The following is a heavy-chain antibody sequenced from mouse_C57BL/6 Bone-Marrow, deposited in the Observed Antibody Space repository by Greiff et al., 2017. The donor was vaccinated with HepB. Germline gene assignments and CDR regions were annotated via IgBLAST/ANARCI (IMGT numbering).Heavy chain of an antibody. CDR3: ARRPTVVADAMGY. Sequence: EVHLVESGGGLVQPGGSLKLSCAASGFTFSDYYMYWVRQTPEKRLEWVAYISNGGGSTYYPDTVKGRFTISRDNAKNTLYLQMSRLKSEDTAMYCCARRPTVVADAMGYWGQGTSVTVSS. V-gene: IGHV5-12*01. CDR1: GFTFSDYY. CDR2: ISNGGGST. D-gene: IGHD1-1*01. J-gene: IGHJ4*01.